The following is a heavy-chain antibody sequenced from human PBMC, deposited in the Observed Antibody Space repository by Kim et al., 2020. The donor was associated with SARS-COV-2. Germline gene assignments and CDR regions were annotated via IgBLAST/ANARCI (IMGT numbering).Heavy chain of an antibody. D-gene: IGHD3-3*01. Sequence: SDTLSLTCTVSGGSISSSSYYWGWIRQPPGKGLEWIGSIYYSGSTYYNPSLKSRVTISVDTSKNQFSLKLSSVTAADTAVYYCARKTYDFWSGPNWFDPWGQGTLVTVSS. V-gene: IGHV4-39*01. CDR3: ARKTYDFWSGPNWFDP. CDR1: GGSISSSSYY. CDR2: IYYSGST. J-gene: IGHJ5*02.